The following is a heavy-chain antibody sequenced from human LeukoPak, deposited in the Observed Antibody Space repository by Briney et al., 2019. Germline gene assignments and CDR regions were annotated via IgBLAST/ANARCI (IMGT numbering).Heavy chain of an antibody. J-gene: IGHJ3*02. CDR3: ARSSGRVVYYYDSSGYMGNAFDI. D-gene: IGHD3-22*01. V-gene: IGHV1-46*01. Sequence: ASVKVSCKASGYTSTSYYMHWVRQAPGQGLEWMGIINPSGGSTSYAQKFQGRVTMTRDTSTSTVYMELSSLRSEDTAVYYCARSSGRVVYYYDSSGYMGNAFDIWGQGTMVTVSS. CDR2: INPSGGST. CDR1: GYTSTSYY.